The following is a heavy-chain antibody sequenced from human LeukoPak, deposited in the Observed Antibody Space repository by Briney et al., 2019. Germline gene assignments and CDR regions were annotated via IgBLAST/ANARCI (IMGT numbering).Heavy chain of an antibody. V-gene: IGHV3-48*04. D-gene: IGHD1-7*01. CDR1: GFTFSSYS. J-gene: IGHJ5*02. CDR2: ISSSSSTI. Sequence: GGSLRLSCAASGFTFSSYSMNWVRQAPGKGLEWVSYISSSSSTIYYADSVKGRFTISRDNAKNSLYLQMNSLRAEDTAVYYCARDQLELGYNWFDPWGQGTLVTVSS. CDR3: ARDQLELGYNWFDP.